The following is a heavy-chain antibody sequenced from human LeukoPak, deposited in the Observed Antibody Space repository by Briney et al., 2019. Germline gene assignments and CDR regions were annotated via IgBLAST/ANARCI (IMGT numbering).Heavy chain of an antibody. J-gene: IGHJ4*02. D-gene: IGHD5-24*01. Sequence: GGSLRLFCAASGFTFSSYGMDWVRQAPGKGLEWVSGITGCGGRTYYADSVKGRFTISRENSKNTLYLQVNSLRADDTAVYYCARDIRMASFDYWGQGTLVTVSS. CDR1: GFTFSSYG. CDR3: ARDIRMASFDY. V-gene: IGHV3-23*01. CDR2: ITGCGGRT.